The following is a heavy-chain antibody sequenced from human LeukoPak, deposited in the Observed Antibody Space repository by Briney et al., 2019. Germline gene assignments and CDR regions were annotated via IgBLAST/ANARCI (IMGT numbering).Heavy chain of an antibody. CDR3: AREGCTNGVCFWFDP. CDR2: INTNTGNP. Sequence: ASVKVSCKASGYTFTGYYMHWVRQAPGQGLEWMGWINTNTGNPTYAQGFTGRFVFSLDTSVSTAYLQISSLKAEDTAVYYCAREGCTNGVCFWFDPWGQGTLVTVSS. CDR1: GYTFTGYY. V-gene: IGHV7-4-1*02. D-gene: IGHD2-8*01. J-gene: IGHJ5*02.